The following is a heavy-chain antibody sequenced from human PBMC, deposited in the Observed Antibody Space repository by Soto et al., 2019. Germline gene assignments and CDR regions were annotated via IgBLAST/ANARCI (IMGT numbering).Heavy chain of an antibody. J-gene: IGHJ6*02. CDR1: GYSFTSYW. V-gene: IGHV5-51*01. Sequence: PGESLKISCKGSGYSFTSYWIGWERQMPGKGLEWMGIIYPGDSDTRYSPSFQGQVTISADKSISTAYLQWSSLKASDTAMYYCAAGSGASYYYYGMDVWGQGTTVTVSS. D-gene: IGHD1-26*01. CDR3: AAGSGASYYYYGMDV. CDR2: IYPGDSDT.